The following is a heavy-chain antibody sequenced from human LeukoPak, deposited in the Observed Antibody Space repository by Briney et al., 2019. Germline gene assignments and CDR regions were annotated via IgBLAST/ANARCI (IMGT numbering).Heavy chain of an antibody. J-gene: IGHJ4*02. CDR3: AKAGYSSSWYYFDY. D-gene: IGHD6-13*01. CDR1: GFTFSSYG. V-gene: IGHV3-30*18. CDR2: ISYDGSNK. Sequence: GGSLRLSCAASGFTFSSYGMHWVRQAPGKGLEWVAVISYDGSNKYYADSVKGRFTISRDNSKNTLYLQMNSLRAEDAAVYYCAKAGYSSSWYYFDYWGQGTLVTVSS.